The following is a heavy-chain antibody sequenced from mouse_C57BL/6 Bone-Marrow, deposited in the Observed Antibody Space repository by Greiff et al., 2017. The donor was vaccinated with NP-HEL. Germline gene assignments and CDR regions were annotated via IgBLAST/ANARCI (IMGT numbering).Heavy chain of an antibody. CDR2: IWGDGST. Sequence: QVQLQQSGPGLVAPSQSLSITCTVSGFSLTSYGVSWVRQPPGKGLEWLGVIWGDGSTNYPSDLISRLGISKDNSKSQVFLKLNSLQTDDTATYYCANRYDGDWYFYVWGTVTTVTVSS. J-gene: IGHJ1*03. V-gene: IGHV2-3*01. D-gene: IGHD2-3*01. CDR1: GFSLTSYG. CDR3: ANRYDGDWYFYV.